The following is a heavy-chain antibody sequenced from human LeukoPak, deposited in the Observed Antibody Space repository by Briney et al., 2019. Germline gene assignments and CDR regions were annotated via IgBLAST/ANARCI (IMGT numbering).Heavy chain of an antibody. J-gene: IGHJ4*02. CDR2: ITSSGSTI. D-gene: IGHD1-7*01. CDR1: GFTFNTYE. CDR3: ARGGWNYVFNY. V-gene: IGHV3-48*03. Sequence: PAGSLRLSCAASGFTFNTYEMNWVRQAPRKGLEWVSYITSSGSTIYYADYVKGRFTISRNNGKNSLYLQMNSLRAEDTAVYYCARGGWNYVFNYWGQGTLVTVSS.